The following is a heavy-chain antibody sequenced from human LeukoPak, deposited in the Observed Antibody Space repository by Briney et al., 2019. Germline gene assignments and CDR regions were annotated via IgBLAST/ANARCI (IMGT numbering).Heavy chain of an antibody. J-gene: IGHJ5*02. V-gene: IGHV4-59*01. CDR2: IYYSGST. CDR1: GGSISSYY. Sequence: SETLSLTCTVSGGSISSYYWSWIRQPPGKGLEGIGYIYYSGSTNYNPSLKSRVTISVDTSKNQFSLKLSSVTAADTAVYYCARDPGHYYGSGSYYKTGFDPWGQGTLVTVSS. CDR3: ARDPGHYYGSGSYYKTGFDP. D-gene: IGHD3-10*01.